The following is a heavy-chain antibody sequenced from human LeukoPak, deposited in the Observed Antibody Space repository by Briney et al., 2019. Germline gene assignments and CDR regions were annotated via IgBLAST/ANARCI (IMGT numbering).Heavy chain of an antibody. V-gene: IGHV4-34*01. D-gene: IGHD3-3*01. Sequence: SETLSLTCAVYGGSFSGYYWSWIRQPPGKGLEWIGEINHSGSTNNNPSLKSRVTISVDTSKNQFSLKLSSVTAADTAVYYCARDFWSGGYYYGMDVWGQGTTVTVS. CDR3: ARDFWSGGYYYGMDV. J-gene: IGHJ6*02. CDR1: GGSFSGYY. CDR2: INHSGST.